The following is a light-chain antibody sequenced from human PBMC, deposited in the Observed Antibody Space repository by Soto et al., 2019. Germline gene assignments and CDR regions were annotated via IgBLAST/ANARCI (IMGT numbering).Light chain of an antibody. J-gene: IGKJ1*01. CDR3: QQYNSYAWT. CDR1: QGIRND. Sequence: DIQLTQSPSSLSASVGDRVSFTCRASQGIRNDLARFQQKAGKAPRRLIYGASSLQSGVPNRFSGSGSGTEFTLTIDSLQPEDFATYYCQQYNSYAWTFGQGTKVDIK. CDR2: GAS. V-gene: IGKV1-17*01.